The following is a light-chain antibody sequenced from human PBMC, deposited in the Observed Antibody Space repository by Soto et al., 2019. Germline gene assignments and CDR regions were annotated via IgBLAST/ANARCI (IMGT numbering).Light chain of an antibody. CDR2: AAS. CDR1: QGIRSD. V-gene: IGKV1-6*01. CDR3: LQDYGYPRT. Sequence: AIQMTQSPSSLSASVGDRVTITCRASQGIRSDLAWYQKKSGNAPKLLIYAASSLQSGVPSRFSGSGFGTDFTLTISRLQPEDFATYYCLQDYGYPRTFGQGTSVEI. J-gene: IGKJ1*01.